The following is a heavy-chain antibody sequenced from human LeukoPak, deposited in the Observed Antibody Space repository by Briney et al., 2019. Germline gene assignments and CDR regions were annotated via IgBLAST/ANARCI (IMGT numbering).Heavy chain of an antibody. CDR2: ISSSSSYI. CDR1: GFTFSNYS. V-gene: IGHV3-21*01. J-gene: IGHJ4*02. Sequence: PGGSLRLSCAASGFTFSNYSMNWVRQAPGKGLEWVSSISSSSSYIYYADSVKGRFTISRDNAKNSLYLQMNSLRAEDTAVYYCARGKSHTAMVPLDYWGQGTLVTVSS. D-gene: IGHD5-18*01. CDR3: ARGKSHTAMVPLDY.